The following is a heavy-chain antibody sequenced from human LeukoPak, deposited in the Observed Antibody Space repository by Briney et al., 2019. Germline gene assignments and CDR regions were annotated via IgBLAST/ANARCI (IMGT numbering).Heavy chain of an antibody. Sequence: PSETLSLTCTVSGGSISTYYWSWIRQPAGKGLEWIGRIYSSGITTYNPSLKSRVTMSVDTSKSQFSLKLSSVTAADTALYYCARGVAAAGPLYGMDVWGQGTTVTVSS. CDR2: IYSSGIT. D-gene: IGHD6-13*01. J-gene: IGHJ6*02. CDR1: GGSISTYY. CDR3: ARGVAAAGPLYGMDV. V-gene: IGHV4-4*07.